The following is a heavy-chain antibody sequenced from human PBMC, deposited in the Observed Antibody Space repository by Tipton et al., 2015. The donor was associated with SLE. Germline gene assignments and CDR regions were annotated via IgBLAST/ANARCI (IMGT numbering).Heavy chain of an antibody. CDR2: IYYSGST. J-gene: IGHJ5*02. Sequence: TLSLTCTVSGGSISSSDYNWGWIRQPPGKGLEWIGSIYYSGSTYYNLSLKSRVTISVDTSKNQFSLKLSSVSAADTALYFCARRLYGYDTWGQGTLVTVSA. CDR3: ARRLYGYDT. V-gene: IGHV4-39*07. D-gene: IGHD2-2*02. CDR1: GGSISSSDYN.